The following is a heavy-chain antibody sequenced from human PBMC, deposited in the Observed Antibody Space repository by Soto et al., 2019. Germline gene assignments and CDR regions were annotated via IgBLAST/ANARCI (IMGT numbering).Heavy chain of an antibody. V-gene: IGHV4-39*01. CDR2: IYYSGST. J-gene: IGHJ6*02. CDR1: GGSISSSSYY. CDR3: ARHEIEEMVRGVITVYYGMDV. D-gene: IGHD3-10*01. Sequence: SETLSLTXTVSGGSISSSSYYWGWIRQPPGKGLEWIGSIYYSGSTYYNPSLKSRVTISVDTSKNQFSLKLSSVTAADTAVYYCARHEIEEMVRGVITVYYGMDVWGQGTTVTVSS.